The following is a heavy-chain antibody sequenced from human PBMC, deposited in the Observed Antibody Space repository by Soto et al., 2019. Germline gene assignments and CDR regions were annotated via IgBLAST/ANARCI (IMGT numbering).Heavy chain of an antibody. Sequence: PGGSLRLSCAASGFTFSSYAMSWVRQAPGKGLEWVSAISANGGNTYYADSVKGRFTIPRDNSKNTLYLQMNSLRVEDTAVYYCAKAHVTSYSSIWSFDYWGQGTLVTVSS. J-gene: IGHJ4*02. CDR2: ISANGGNT. V-gene: IGHV3-23*01. CDR1: GFTFSSYA. CDR3: AKAHVTSYSSIWSFDY. D-gene: IGHD6-13*01.